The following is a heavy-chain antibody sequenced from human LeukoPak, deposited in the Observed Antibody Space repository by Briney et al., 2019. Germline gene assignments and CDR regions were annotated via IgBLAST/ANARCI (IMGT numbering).Heavy chain of an antibody. Sequence: SETLSLTCTVSCGSISSYYWSWIRQPPGKGLEWIGYIYYSGSTNYNPSLKRRVTISVDTSKNQFSLKLSSVTAANTAVYYWARHGSYGGAYDNFTGHTGFDPWGQGTLVTVSS. CDR1: CGSISSYY. V-gene: IGHV4-59*08. D-gene: IGHD3-9*01. CDR2: IYYSGST. CDR3: ARHGSYGGAYDNFTGHTGFDP. J-gene: IGHJ5*02.